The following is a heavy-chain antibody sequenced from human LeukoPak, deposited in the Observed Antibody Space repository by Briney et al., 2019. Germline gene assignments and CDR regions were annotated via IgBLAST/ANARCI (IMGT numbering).Heavy chain of an antibody. CDR1: GFTFSSYG. Sequence: GGSLRLSCAASGFTFSSYGMHWVRQAPGKGLEWVAVISYDGSNKYYADSVKGRFTISRDNAKNSLYLQMNSLRAEDTAVYYCARDYYDYVWGSYRPGYWYFDLWGRGTLVTVSS. D-gene: IGHD3-16*02. V-gene: IGHV3-30*03. J-gene: IGHJ2*01. CDR3: ARDYYDYVWGSYRPGYWYFDL. CDR2: ISYDGSNK.